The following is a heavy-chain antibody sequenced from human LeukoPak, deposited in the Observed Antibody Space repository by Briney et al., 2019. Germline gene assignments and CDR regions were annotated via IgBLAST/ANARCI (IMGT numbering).Heavy chain of an antibody. V-gene: IGHV3-74*01. D-gene: IGHD2-8*01. CDR2: MNSDGRTT. J-gene: IGHJ4*02. CDR1: GFTFSSSW. Sequence: PGGSLRLSCAASGFTFSSSWMHWVRQAPGKGLIWVSRMNSDGRTTTYADSVKGRFTISRDNAKNPLFLQMNSLTADDTAVYYCVRGLNGNSDSWGQGALVTVSS. CDR3: VRGLNGNSDS.